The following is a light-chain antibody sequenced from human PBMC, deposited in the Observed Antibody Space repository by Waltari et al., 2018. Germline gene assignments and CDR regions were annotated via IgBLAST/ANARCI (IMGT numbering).Light chain of an antibody. V-gene: IGKV3-20*01. Sequence: EIVLTQSPGTLSLSPGERATLSCRASQNIGTYLVWYQQKPAQPPRLLMYAASRRATGIPDRFSGSGFGTDFSLTISRLEPEDFAVYYCQNHERLPATFGQGTKVEIK. CDR3: QNHERLPAT. CDR2: AAS. CDR1: QNIGTY. J-gene: IGKJ1*01.